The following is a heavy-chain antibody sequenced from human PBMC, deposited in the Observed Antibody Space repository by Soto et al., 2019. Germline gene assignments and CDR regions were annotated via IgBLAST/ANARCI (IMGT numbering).Heavy chain of an antibody. D-gene: IGHD2-15*01. V-gene: IGHV3-15*01. J-gene: IGHJ4*02. Sequence: EVQLVESGGGLVKPGGSLTLSCAASGFSFSNVWMSWVRQAPGKGLEWVGHIKSKSVGETTDYTAPVKGRFTISRDDSKETMYLQMNSLRNEDTALYYCTTDSAQTFCDGGTGYSVQTKIHDSWGQGILVTVSS. CDR3: TTDSAQTFCDGGTGYSVQTKIHDS. CDR1: GFSFSNVW. CDR2: IKSKSVGETT.